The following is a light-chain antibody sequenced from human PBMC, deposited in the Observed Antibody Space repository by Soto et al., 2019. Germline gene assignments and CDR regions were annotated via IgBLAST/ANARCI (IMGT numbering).Light chain of an antibody. CDR1: QSGDSGY. CDR2: GTS. J-gene: IGKJ5*01. Sequence: EIVLTQSPGTLSLSPGERATLSCRASQSGDSGYLAWYQQKPGQAPRLLIYGTSSRATGIPARFSGSGSGTDFTLTISSLEPEDFAVYYCQQRSNWPITFGQGTRLEIK. CDR3: QQRSNWPIT. V-gene: IGKV3D-20*02.